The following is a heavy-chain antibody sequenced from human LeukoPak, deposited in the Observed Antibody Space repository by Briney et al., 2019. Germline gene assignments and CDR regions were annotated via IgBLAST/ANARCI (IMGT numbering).Heavy chain of an antibody. CDR3: ARFYSSSSSFDY. J-gene: IGHJ4*02. D-gene: IGHD6-13*01. Sequence: ASVKVSCKASGYTFTSYDINWVRQATGHGLEWMGWRNPNSGNTGYAQKFQGRVTMTRNTSISTAYMELSRVRSEDSAVYYCARFYSSSSSFDYWGQGTLVTVSS. CDR1: GYTFTSYD. V-gene: IGHV1-8*01. CDR2: RNPNSGNT.